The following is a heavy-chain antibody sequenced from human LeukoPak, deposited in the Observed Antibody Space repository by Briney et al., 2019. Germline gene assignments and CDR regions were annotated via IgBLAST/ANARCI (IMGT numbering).Heavy chain of an antibody. CDR2: IKQDGSDK. D-gene: IGHD3-10*01. V-gene: IGHV3-7*04. Sequence: GGSLRLSCAASGFTLNSYRTSWVRQAPGKGLEWVANIKQDGSDKYYVDSVKGRFTISRDNAKNSLYLQMNSLRAEDTAVYYCARLYYADSGTYNRPFDYWGQGTLVTVSS. CDR3: ARLYYADSGTYNRPFDY. CDR1: GFTLNSYR. J-gene: IGHJ4*02.